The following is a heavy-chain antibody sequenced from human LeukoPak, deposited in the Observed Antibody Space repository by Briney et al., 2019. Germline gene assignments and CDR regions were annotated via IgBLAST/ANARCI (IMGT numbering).Heavy chain of an antibody. Sequence: GASVKVSCKASGYTFTSYYMHWVRQAPGQGLEWMGIINPSGGSTSYAQKFQGRVTMTRDTSTSTVYMELSSLRSEDTAVYYCARAGIIAYCGGDCYSPDYYYYGMDVWGQGTTVTVSS. J-gene: IGHJ6*02. CDR2: INPSGGST. CDR1: GYTFTSYY. V-gene: IGHV1-46*01. CDR3: ARAGIIAYCGGDCYSPDYYYYGMDV. D-gene: IGHD2-21*02.